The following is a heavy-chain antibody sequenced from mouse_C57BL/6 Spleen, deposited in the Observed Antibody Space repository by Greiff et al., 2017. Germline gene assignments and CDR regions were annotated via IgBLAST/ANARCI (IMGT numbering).Heavy chain of an antibody. CDR1: GFTFSSYG. CDR3: ARQGTGYFDY. Sequence: VQLQESGGDLVKPGGSLKLSCAASGFTFSSYGMSWVRQTPDKRLEWVATICSGGSYTYYPDSVKGRFTISRDHAKNTLYLQMSSLKSEDTAMYYCARQGTGYFDYWGKGTTLTVSS. CDR2: ICSGGSYT. V-gene: IGHV5-6*01. J-gene: IGHJ2*01. D-gene: IGHD4-1*01.